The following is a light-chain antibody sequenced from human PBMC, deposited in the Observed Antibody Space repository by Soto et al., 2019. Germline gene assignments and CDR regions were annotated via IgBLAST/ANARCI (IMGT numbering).Light chain of an antibody. CDR1: QSVSSK. Sequence: ELVITQSPATLSVSPGAGATLSCRASQSVSSKLAWYQQKHGQAPRLLIYGASTRATGIPDRFSGSGSGTDFTITIGRLEPEDFAVYYRQQYGDTRWTFGQGTKVDIK. J-gene: IGKJ1*01. CDR3: QQYGDTRWT. CDR2: GAS. V-gene: IGKV3D-15*01.